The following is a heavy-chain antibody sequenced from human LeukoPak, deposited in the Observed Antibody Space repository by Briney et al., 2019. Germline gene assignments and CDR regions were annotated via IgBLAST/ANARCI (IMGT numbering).Heavy chain of an antibody. V-gene: IGHV4-4*07. CDR2: IYTSGST. CDR3: ARFRDTVNIIDY. CDR1: GGSISGYF. D-gene: IGHD5-24*01. J-gene: IGHJ4*02. Sequence: PSETLSLTCTVSGGSISGYFWTWIRQPAGKGLEWIGRIYTSGSTNYNPSLQRRVTISVDTSRNQFSLRLTSVTAADTAVYFCARFRDTVNIIDYWGQGILVTVSS.